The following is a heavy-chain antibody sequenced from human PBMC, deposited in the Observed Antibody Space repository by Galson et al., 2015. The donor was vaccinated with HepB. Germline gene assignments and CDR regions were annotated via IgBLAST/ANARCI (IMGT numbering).Heavy chain of an antibody. J-gene: IGHJ4*02. CDR2: ISYDGSHK. V-gene: IGHV3-30*18. Sequence: SLRLSCAASGFTFSYSGLHWVRQAPGKGLEWLAAISYDGSHKYYADSVKGRFTISRDNSKSTLYLQMNSLRAEDTALYYCAKDKKGLPAGPHYFDFWGQGALVTVSS. D-gene: IGHD2-2*01. CDR1: GFTFSYSG. CDR3: AKDKKGLPAGPHYFDF.